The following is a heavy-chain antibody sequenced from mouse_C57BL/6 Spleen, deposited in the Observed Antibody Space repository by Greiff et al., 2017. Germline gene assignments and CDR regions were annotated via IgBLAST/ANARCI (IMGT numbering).Heavy chain of an antibody. V-gene: IGHV1-72*01. CDR3: ARSPTPYYYGSSYGYFDV. J-gene: IGHJ1*03. CDR1: GYTFTSYW. D-gene: IGHD1-1*01. Sequence: VQLQQPGAELVKPGASVKLSCKASGYTFTSYWMHWVKQRPGRGLEWIGRIDPNSGGTKYNEKFKSKATLTVDKPSSTAYMQLSSLTSEDSAVYYCARSPTPYYYGSSYGYFDVWGTGTTVTVSS. CDR2: IDPNSGGT.